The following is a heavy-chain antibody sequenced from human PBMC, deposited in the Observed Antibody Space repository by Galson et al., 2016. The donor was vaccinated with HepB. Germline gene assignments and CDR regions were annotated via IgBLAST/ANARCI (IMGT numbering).Heavy chain of an antibody. Sequence: SLRLSCAASGFTFSRYGMHWVRQAPGKGLEWVSAISSRGITTFYSDSVKGRFTVSRDNSKNTLFLQMDSLRAEDTAIYYCAKDFGSTGYYQVFESWGQGTLVAVSS. D-gene: IGHD3-22*01. CDR2: ISSRGITT. J-gene: IGHJ4*02. V-gene: IGHV3-23*01. CDR1: GFTFSRYG. CDR3: AKDFGSTGYYQVFES.